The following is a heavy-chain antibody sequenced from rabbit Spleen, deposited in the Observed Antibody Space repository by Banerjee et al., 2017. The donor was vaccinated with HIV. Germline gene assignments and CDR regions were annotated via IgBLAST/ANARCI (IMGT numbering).Heavy chain of an antibody. CDR1: GFAFSSGYY. Sequence: KESGGGLVKPGASLTLTCTASGFAFSSGYYMCWVRQAPGKGLEWIGCIGTGTEVTWYASWAKSRITISKTWSTTVTLQLNSLTAADTAPYFCARDTGSGAYIDAFFNFWGQGTLVSVS. V-gene: IGHV1S40*01. CDR2: IGTGTEVT. J-gene: IGHJ6*01. CDR3: ARDTGSGAYIDAFFNF. D-gene: IGHD1-1*01.